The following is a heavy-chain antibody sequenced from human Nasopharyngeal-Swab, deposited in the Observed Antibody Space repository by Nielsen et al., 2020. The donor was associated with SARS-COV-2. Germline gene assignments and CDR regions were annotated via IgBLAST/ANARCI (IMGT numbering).Heavy chain of an antibody. CDR1: GFTFDDYA. Sequence: GGSLRLSCAASGFTFDDYAMHWVRQAPGKGLEWVSGISWNSGSIGYADSVKGRFTISRDNAKNSLYLQMNSLRAEDTALYYCAKGGLLYSSLSDYWGQGTLVTVSS. CDR3: AKGGLLYSSLSDY. CDR2: ISWNSGSI. D-gene: IGHD4-11*01. V-gene: IGHV3-9*01. J-gene: IGHJ4*02.